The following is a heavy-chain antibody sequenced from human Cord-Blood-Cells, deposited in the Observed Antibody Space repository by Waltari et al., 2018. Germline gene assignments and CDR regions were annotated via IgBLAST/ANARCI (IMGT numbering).Heavy chain of an antibody. D-gene: IGHD3-10*01. J-gene: IGHJ4*02. V-gene: IGHV1-24*01. CDR3: ATSRPEPSGSYLVDY. CDR2: FDPEDCET. CDR1: GYTLTELS. Sequence: QVQLVQSGAEVKTPGASVKVSCKVSGYTLTELSMHWVRQAPGKGLEWRGGFDPEDCETFYAQKFQGRVTMTEDTSTDTAYMELSSLRSEDTAVYYCATSRPEPSGSYLVDYWGQGTLVTVSS.